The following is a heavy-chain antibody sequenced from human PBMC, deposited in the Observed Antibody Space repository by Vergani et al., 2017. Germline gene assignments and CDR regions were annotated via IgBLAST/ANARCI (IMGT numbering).Heavy chain of an antibody. D-gene: IGHD2-2*02. CDR1: GFALNRHA. CDR2: ISFDGTNE. V-gene: IGHV3-30-3*01. J-gene: IGHJ4*02. Sequence: QVQLVESGGGVVQPGTSLRLSRVVSGFALNRHAMYWVRQAPGKGLEWVVGISFDGTNEYYPDLVKGRFTISRDIAKNTLYLQVRSLRLEDTGVYHCVRDRGLCAGGRCYTEAWDYWGQGTPVTVSS. CDR3: VRDRGLCAGGRCYTEAWDY.